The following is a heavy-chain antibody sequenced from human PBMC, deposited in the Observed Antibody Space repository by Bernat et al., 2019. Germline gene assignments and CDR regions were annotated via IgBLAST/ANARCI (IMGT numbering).Heavy chain of an antibody. CDR1: GFTVSSNY. CDR2: IYSGGST. Sequence: EVQLVESGGGLVQPGGSLRLSCAASGFTVSSNYMSWVRQAPGKGLEWVSVIYSGGSTYYADSVKGRFTISRDNSKNTLYLQMNSLSAEDTAVYYCARGVLESLTPLHYYYYGMDVWGQGTTVTVSS. D-gene: IGHD1-20*01. J-gene: IGHJ6*02. V-gene: IGHV3-66*01. CDR3: ARGVLESLTPLHYYYYGMDV.